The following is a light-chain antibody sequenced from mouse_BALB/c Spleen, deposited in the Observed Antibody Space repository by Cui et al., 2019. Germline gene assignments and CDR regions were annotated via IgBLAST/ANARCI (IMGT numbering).Light chain of an antibody. CDR2: STS. Sequence: QIVFTQSPATISVSLGEEITLTCSASSSVSYMHWYQQKSGTSPKLLIYSTSNLASGVPSRFSGSGSGTFYSLTISSVEAEDAADYYCHQWSSYPWTFGGGTKLEIK. V-gene: IGKV4-80*01. J-gene: IGKJ1*01. CDR1: SSVSY. CDR3: HQWSSYPWT.